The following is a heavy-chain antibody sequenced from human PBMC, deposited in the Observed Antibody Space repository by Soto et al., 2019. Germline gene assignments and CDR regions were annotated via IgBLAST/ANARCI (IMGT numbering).Heavy chain of an antibody. CDR1: GYTFTSYG. CDR3: AFGYTAMVTSAFDY. D-gene: IGHD5-18*01. V-gene: IGHV1-18*01. J-gene: IGHJ4*02. Sequence: ASVKVSCKASGYTFTSYGISWVRRAPGQGLEWMGWISAYNGNTNYAQKLQGRVTMTTDTSTSTAYMELRSLRSDDTAVYYCAFGYTAMVTSAFDYSGQGTLVAVSS. CDR2: ISAYNGNT.